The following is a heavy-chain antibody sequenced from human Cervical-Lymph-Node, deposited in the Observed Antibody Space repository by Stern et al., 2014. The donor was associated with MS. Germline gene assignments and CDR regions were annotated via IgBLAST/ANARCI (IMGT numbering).Heavy chain of an antibody. CDR2: IYYSGST. V-gene: IGHV4-59*01. Sequence: QVQLVESGPGLVKPSETLSLTCTVSGGSISSYYWSWIRQPPGKGLEWIGYIYYSGSTNYNPSLKSRVTISVDTSKNQFSLKLSSVTAADTAVYYCAADYGDYYYYGMDVWGQGTTVTVSS. CDR3: AADYGDYYYYGMDV. D-gene: IGHD4-17*01. CDR1: GGSISSYY. J-gene: IGHJ6*02.